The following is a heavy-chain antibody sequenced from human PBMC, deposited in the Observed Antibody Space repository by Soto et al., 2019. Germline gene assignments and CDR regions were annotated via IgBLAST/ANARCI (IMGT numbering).Heavy chain of an antibody. CDR2: INPSGGST. CDR1: GYTFTSYY. J-gene: IGHJ2*01. CDR3: ARVRGDGRRNWYFDL. D-gene: IGHD1-26*01. Sequence: QVQLVQSGAEVKKPGASVKVSCKASGYTFTSYYMHWVRQAPGQGLEWMGIINPSGGSTSYAQKCQGTATMTRDTSTSTVYLELSCLRSEDTAVYYCARVRGDGRRNWYFDLWGRGTLCTVSS. V-gene: IGHV1-46*01.